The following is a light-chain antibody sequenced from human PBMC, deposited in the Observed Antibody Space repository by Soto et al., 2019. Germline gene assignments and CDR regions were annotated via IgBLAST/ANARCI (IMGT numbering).Light chain of an antibody. J-gene: IGLJ2*01. CDR2: LNSDGSH. Sequence: ELTQSPSASASLGASVQLTCTLSSGHSSYAIAWHQQQPEKGPRYLMKLNSDGSHSKGDGIPDRFSGSSSGAERYLTISSLQSEDEADYYCQTWGTGIVVFGGGTKLTVL. CDR1: SGHSSYA. CDR3: QTWGTGIVV. V-gene: IGLV4-69*01.